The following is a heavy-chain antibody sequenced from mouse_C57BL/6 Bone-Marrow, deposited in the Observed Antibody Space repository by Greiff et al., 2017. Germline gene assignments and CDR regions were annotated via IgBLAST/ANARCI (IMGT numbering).Heavy chain of an antibody. V-gene: IGHV4-1*01. D-gene: IGHD1-1*01. CDR3: ARPDDYGNGVAC. Sequence: EVKLMESGGGLVQPGGSLKLSCAASGIDFSRYWMSWVRRAPGKGLEWIGEINPDSSTINYAPSLKDKFIISRDNAKNTLYLQMSKVRSEDTALYYCARPDDYGNGVACWGQGTLVTVSA. J-gene: IGHJ3*01. CDR1: GIDFSRYW. CDR2: INPDSSTI.